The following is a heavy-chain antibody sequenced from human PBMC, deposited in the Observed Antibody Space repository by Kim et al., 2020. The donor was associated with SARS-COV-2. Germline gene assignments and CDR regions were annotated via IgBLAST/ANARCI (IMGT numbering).Heavy chain of an antibody. J-gene: IGHJ1*01. CDR1: GFTFSVYA. Sequence: GGSLRLSCAASGFTFSVYALHWVRQAPGKGLEWVAVISYDGSNKYYADSVKGRFTISRDNSKNTLFLQMNSLRTEDTAVYYCARDAAAAGTSEYFQHWGQGTLVTVSS. CDR3: ARDAAAAGTSEYFQH. V-gene: IGHV3-30-3*01. CDR2: ISYDGSNK. D-gene: IGHD6-13*01.